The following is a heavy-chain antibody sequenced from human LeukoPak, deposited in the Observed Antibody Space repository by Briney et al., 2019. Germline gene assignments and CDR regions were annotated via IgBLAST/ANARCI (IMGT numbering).Heavy chain of an antibody. Sequence: GGSLRLSCAASGFTFSSYGMHWVRQAPGKGLEWVAVISYDGSNKYYADSVKGRFTISRDNSKNTLYLQMNSLRAEDTAVYYCASKAGRLFFDYWGQGTLVTVSS. CDR1: GFTFSSYG. CDR3: ASKAGRLFFDY. CDR2: ISYDGSNK. J-gene: IGHJ4*02. D-gene: IGHD3-22*01. V-gene: IGHV3-30*03.